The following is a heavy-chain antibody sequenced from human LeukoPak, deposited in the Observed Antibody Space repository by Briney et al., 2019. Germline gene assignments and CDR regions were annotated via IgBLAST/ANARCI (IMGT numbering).Heavy chain of an antibody. V-gene: IGHV4-39*07. J-gene: IGHJ4*02. CDR3: ARDKSSYSGSYLDH. CDR2: IYYSGST. D-gene: IGHD1-26*01. Sequence: SETLSLTCTVSGGSISSDNYNWGWIRQPPGKGLEWIGSIYYSGSTYYNPSLKSRVTISVDTSKNQFSLKLSSVTAADTAVYYCARDKSSYSGSYLDHWGQGTLVTVSS. CDR1: GGSISSDNYN.